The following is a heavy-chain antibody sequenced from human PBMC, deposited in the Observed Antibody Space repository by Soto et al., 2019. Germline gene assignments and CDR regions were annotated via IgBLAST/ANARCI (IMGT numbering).Heavy chain of an antibody. J-gene: IGHJ5*02. V-gene: IGHV1-3*01. CDR2: INAANGDT. D-gene: IGHD4-17*01. Sequence: ASVKVSCKASGYTFTSYGIHWVRQAPGQRLEWMGWINAANGDTKYSPKFQGRVTITRDTSASTAHMELSSLRSEDTAVYYSERDKSQNYGTQDASSWLHPWGQGTPVTVSS. CDR3: ERDKSQNYGTQDASSWLHP. CDR1: GYTFTSYG.